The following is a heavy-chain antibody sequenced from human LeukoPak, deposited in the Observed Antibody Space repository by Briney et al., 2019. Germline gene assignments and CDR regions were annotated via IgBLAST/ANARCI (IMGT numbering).Heavy chain of an antibody. V-gene: IGHV3-21*01. D-gene: IGHD4-11*01. CDR2: ISSSSSYI. CDR3: ARERGDYSNYRGLDY. CDR1: GFTFSSYS. Sequence: GGSLRLSCAASGFTFSSYSMNWVRQAPGKGLEWVSSISSSSSYIYYAVSVKGRFTISRDNAKNSLYLQMNSLRAEDTAVYYCARERGDYSNYRGLDYWGQGTLVTVSS. J-gene: IGHJ4*02.